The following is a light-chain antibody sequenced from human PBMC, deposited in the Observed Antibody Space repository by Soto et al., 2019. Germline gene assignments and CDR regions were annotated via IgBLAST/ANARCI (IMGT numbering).Light chain of an antibody. Sequence: QPVLTQPASVSGSPGQSITISCTGTSSDVGAYHYVSWYQQHPGKAPKLMIYDVTNRPSGVSNRFSGSKSGNTASLTISGLQAEDEADYYCSSYTRSRTFLFGGGTQLTVL. CDR3: SSYTRSRTFL. CDR1: SSDVGAYHY. CDR2: DVT. J-gene: IGLJ7*01. V-gene: IGLV2-14*03.